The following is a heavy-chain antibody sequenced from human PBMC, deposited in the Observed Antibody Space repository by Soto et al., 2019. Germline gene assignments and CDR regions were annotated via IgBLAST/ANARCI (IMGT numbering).Heavy chain of an antibody. J-gene: IGHJ5*02. V-gene: IGHV1-69*02. CDR3: ARVSCSGGSCYRGWFDP. D-gene: IGHD2-15*01. CDR1: GGTFSSYT. Sequence: QVPLVQSGAEVKKPGSSVKVSCKASGGTFSSYTISWVRQAPGQGLEWMGRIIPILGIANYAQKFQGRVTITADKSTSTAYMELSSLRSEDTAVYYCARVSCSGGSCYRGWFDPWGQGTLVTVSS. CDR2: IIPILGIA.